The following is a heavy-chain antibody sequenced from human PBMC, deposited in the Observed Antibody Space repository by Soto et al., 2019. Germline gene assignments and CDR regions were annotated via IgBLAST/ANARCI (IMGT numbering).Heavy chain of an antibody. CDR1: AYTFTIYY. D-gene: IGHD6-19*01. V-gene: IGHV1-46*01. Sequence: ASVKVSCKASAYTFTIYYMHWVRQAPGQGLEWMGIINPSGGSTSYAQKFQGRVTMTRDTSTSTVYMELSSLRSEDTAVYYCATRIAVAATSDAFERWGQGKMVTVSS. CDR2: INPSGGST. J-gene: IGHJ3*02. CDR3: ATRIAVAATSDAFER.